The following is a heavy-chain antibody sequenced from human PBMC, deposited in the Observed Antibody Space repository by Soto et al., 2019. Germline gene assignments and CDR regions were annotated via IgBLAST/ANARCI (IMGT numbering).Heavy chain of an antibody. V-gene: IGHV3-23*01. Sequence: EVQLLESGGGLVQPGGSLRLSCAASGFTFSSCAMSWVRQAPGKGLEWVSAISGSGGGTYYADSVKGRFTISRDNSKNTLFLQMNGLSADDTAVYFCSKNPAARTYYYYGMDVWGQGTTVTVSS. CDR2: ISGSGGGT. J-gene: IGHJ6*02. CDR1: GFTFSSCA. CDR3: SKNPAARTYYYYGMDV. D-gene: IGHD2-15*01.